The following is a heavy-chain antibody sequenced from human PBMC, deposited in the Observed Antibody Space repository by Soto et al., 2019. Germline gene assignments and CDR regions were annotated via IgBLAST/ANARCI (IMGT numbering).Heavy chain of an antibody. Sequence: PSETLSITCTFSGGSISSSSYYWGWIRQPPGKGLEWIGSIYYSGSTYYNPSLKSRVTISVDTSKNQFSLKLSSVTAADTAVYYCALAVSSSPYWYFDLWGRGTLVTVSS. CDR1: GGSISSSSYY. V-gene: IGHV4-39*01. CDR3: ALAVSSSPYWYFDL. J-gene: IGHJ2*01. CDR2: IYYSGST. D-gene: IGHD6-13*01.